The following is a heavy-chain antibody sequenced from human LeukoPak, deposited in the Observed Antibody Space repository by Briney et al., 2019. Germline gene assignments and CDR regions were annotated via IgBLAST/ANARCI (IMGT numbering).Heavy chain of an antibody. CDR1: GFTFSDYY. J-gene: IGHJ2*01. V-gene: IGHV3-11*05. Sequence: PGGSLRLSCTASGFTFSDYYMTWIRQAPGKGLEWLSYVSTDSAYTNYAGSVKGRFTISRDNAKSSLYLQLNSLTAEDTAVYYSTREDNWYFDLWGRGTLVTVSS. CDR2: VSTDSAYT. CDR3: TREDNWYFDL.